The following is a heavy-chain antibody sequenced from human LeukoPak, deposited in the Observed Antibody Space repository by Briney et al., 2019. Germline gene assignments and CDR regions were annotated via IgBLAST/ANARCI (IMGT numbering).Heavy chain of an antibody. CDR3: ARGPSIDILTGYPDYYYYGMDV. CDR2: ISYDGSNK. Sequence: GGSLRLSRAASGFTFSSYAMHWVRQAPGKGLEWVAVISYDGSNKYYADPVKGRFTISRDNSKNTLYLQMNSLRAEDTAVYYCARGPSIDILTGYPDYYYYGMDVWGQGTTVTVSS. CDR1: GFTFSSYA. J-gene: IGHJ6*02. V-gene: IGHV3-30*04. D-gene: IGHD3-9*01.